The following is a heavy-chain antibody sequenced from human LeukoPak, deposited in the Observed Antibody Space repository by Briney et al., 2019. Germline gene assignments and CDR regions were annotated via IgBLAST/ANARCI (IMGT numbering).Heavy chain of an antibody. D-gene: IGHD1-7*01. J-gene: IGHJ4*02. CDR1: RFTFSSYS. CDR3: AKIRSWNFRIDF. CDR2: ISSSSSYI. Sequence: PGGSLRLSCAASRFTFSSYSMNWVRQAPGKGLEWVSSISSSSSYIYYADSVKGRFTISRDNAKNSLYLQMNSLRAEDTAVYYFAKIRSWNFRIDFLGQGTLVTVSS. V-gene: IGHV3-21*01.